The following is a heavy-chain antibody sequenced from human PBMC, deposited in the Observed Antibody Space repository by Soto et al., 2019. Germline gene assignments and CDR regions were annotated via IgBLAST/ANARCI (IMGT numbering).Heavy chain of an antibody. CDR1: GYTFTSYC. CDR2: INAYNGNT. CDR3: ARDDCSSTSCPSHWFDP. Sequence: ASVKVSCKASGYTFTSYCISWVRQAPGQGLEWMGWINAYNGNTNYAQKLQGRVTMTTDTSTSTAYMELRSLRSDDTAVYYCARDDCSSTSCPSHWFDPWGQGTLVTVSS. D-gene: IGHD2-2*01. V-gene: IGHV1-18*01. J-gene: IGHJ5*02.